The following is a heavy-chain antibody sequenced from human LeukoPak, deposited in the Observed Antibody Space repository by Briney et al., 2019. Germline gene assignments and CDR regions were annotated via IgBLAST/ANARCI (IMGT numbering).Heavy chain of an antibody. D-gene: IGHD3-22*01. CDR2: ISAYNGNT. J-gene: IGHJ4*02. CDR3: AREYRYYYDSSGYYYYFDY. Sequence: ASVKVSCKASGYTFTSYGISRVRQAPGQGLEWMGWISAYNGNTNYAQKLQGRVTMTTDTSTSTAYMELRSLRSDDTAVYYCAREYRYYYDSSGYYYYFDYWGQGTLVTVSS. V-gene: IGHV1-18*01. CDR1: GYTFTSYG.